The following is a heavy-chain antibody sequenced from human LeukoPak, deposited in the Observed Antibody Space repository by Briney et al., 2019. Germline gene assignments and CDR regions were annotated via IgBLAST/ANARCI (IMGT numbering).Heavy chain of an antibody. CDR3: ARWGGSVSSSWYDNWFDP. J-gene: IGHJ5*02. D-gene: IGHD6-13*01. Sequence: GASVKVSCKASGYTFTSYGISWVRQAPGQGLEWMGWISAYNGNTNYAQKFQGRVTMTRDTSISTAYMELSRLRSDDTAVYYCARWGGSVSSSWYDNWFDPWGQGTLVTVSS. CDR1: GYTFTSYG. V-gene: IGHV1-18*01. CDR2: ISAYNGNT.